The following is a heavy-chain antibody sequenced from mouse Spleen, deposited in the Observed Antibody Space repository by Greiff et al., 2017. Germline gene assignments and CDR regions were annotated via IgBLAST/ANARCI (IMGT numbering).Heavy chain of an antibody. CDR1: GFTFSDYY. CDR2: ISNGGGST. D-gene: IGHD4-1*01. CDR3: ARSNWERAYAMDY. J-gene: IGHJ4*01. V-gene: IGHV5-12*02. Sequence: EVQRVESGGGLVQPGGSLKLSCATSGFTFSDYYMYWVRQTPEKRLEWVAYISNGGGSTYYPDTVKGRFTISRDNAKNTLYLQMSRLKSEDTAMYYCARSNWERAYAMDYWGQGTSVTVSS.